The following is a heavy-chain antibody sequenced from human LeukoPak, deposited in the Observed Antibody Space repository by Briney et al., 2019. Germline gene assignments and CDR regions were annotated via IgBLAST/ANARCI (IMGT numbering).Heavy chain of an antibody. D-gene: IGHD2-15*01. V-gene: IGHV4-34*01. CDR2: INYIGST. CDR3: ARHGGSALHNDNASDWFDP. Sequence: PSETLSLTCAVYGGSFTAYYWSWIRQPPGKGLEWIGEINYIGSTNYKPSLKSRLTISVDTSKNQFSLKLSSVTAADTAVYYCARHGGSALHNDNASDWFDPWGQGTLVTVSS. CDR1: GGSFTAYY. J-gene: IGHJ5*02.